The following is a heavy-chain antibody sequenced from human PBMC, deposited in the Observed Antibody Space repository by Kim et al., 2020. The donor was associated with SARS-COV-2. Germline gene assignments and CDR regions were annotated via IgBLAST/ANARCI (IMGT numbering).Heavy chain of an antibody. CDR2: IYSGGRT. D-gene: IGHD3-9*01. CDR1: GFTVSSNY. CDR3: ARDLENYDILTGYQYYYGMDV. J-gene: IGHJ6*02. V-gene: IGHV3-53*01. Sequence: GGSLRLSCAASGFTVSSNYMSWVRQAPGKGLEWVSVIYSGGRTYYPASVKGRFTISRDNSKNTLYLQMNSLRAEDTAVYYCARDLENYDILTGYQYYYGMDVWGQGTTVTVSS.